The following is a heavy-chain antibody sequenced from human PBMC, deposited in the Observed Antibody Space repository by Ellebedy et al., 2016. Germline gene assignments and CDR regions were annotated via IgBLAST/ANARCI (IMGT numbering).Heavy chain of an antibody. D-gene: IGHD6-6*01. CDR3: ARDGPIAARFPYYFDY. J-gene: IGHJ4*02. CDR1: GFTFSDYY. V-gene: IGHV3-11*04. CDR2: ISSSGSTI. Sequence: GESLKISXAASGFTFSDYYMSWIRQAPGKGLEWVSYISSSGSTIYYADSVKGRFTISRDNAKNSLYLQMNSLRAEDTAVYYCARDGPIAARFPYYFDYWGQGTLVTVSS.